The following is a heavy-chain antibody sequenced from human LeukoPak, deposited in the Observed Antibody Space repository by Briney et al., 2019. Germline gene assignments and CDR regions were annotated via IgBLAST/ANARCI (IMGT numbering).Heavy chain of an antibody. V-gene: IGHV4-30-2*01. CDR2: IYHSGST. Sequence: SETLSLTCAVSGGSISSGGYSWSWIRQPPGKGLEWIGYIYHSGSTYYNPSLKSRVTISVDTSKNQFSLKLSSVTAADTAVYYCARVVIKSWFDPWAQGTLVTVSS. J-gene: IGHJ5*02. D-gene: IGHD3-16*02. CDR3: ARVVIKSWFDP. CDR1: GGSISSGGYS.